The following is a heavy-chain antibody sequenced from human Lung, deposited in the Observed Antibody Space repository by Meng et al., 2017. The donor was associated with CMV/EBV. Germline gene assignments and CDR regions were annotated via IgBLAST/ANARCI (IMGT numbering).Heavy chain of an antibody. J-gene: IGHJ4*02. CDR2: ISAYNGNT. D-gene: IGHD2-2*01. CDR3: ARNRYCSSTSCYFDY. CDR1: GYTFTSYG. V-gene: IGHV1-18*01. Sequence: SVXVSXXASGYTFTSYGTSWVRQAPGQGLEWMGWISAYNGNTNYAQKLQGRVTMTTDTSTSTAYMELRSLRPDDPAVYYCARNRYCSSTSCYFDYWGQGXLVTVSS.